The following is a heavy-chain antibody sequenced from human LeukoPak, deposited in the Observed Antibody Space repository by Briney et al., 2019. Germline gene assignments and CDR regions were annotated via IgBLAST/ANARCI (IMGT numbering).Heavy chain of an antibody. V-gene: IGHV4-59*04. CDR1: GGSISSYY. D-gene: IGHD6-25*01. J-gene: IGHJ4*02. Sequence: KSSETLSLTCTVSGGSISSYYWSWIRQPPGKGLEWIGNTYYGGDTYYNPSLKSRVTISVDTSKNQFSLELNSVTAADTAVYYCAAAFDYWGQGILVTVSS. CDR3: AAAFDY. CDR2: TYYGGDT.